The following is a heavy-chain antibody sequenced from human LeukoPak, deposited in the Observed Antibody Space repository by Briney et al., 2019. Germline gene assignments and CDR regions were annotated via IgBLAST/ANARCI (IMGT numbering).Heavy chain of an antibody. D-gene: IGHD3-9*01. CDR2: ISYDGSNK. CDR3: ANSDILTGYYKLDY. J-gene: IGHJ4*02. CDR1: GFTFSSYG. Sequence: GGSLRLSCAASGFTFSSYGMHWVRQAPGKGLEWVAVISYDGSNKYYADSVKRRFTISRDNSKNTLYLQMNSLRAEDTAVYYCANSDILTGYYKLDYWGQGTLVTVSS. V-gene: IGHV3-30*18.